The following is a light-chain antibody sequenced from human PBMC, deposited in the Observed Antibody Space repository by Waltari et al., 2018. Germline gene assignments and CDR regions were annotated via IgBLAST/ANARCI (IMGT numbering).Light chain of an antibody. J-gene: IGKJ4*01. CDR2: DTS. Sequence: EIVLTQSPATLYLSPGERATLSCRASQSVNWYLAWYQQRPGQAPRLLIYDTSNRATGIPARFSGSGSETDFTLTISSLEPDDSAVYYCQQRRNWPLTFGGGTKVEIK. CDR1: QSVNWY. V-gene: IGKV3-11*01. CDR3: QQRRNWPLT.